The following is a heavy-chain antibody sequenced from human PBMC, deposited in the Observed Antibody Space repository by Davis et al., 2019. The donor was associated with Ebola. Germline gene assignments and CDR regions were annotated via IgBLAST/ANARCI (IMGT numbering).Heavy chain of an antibody. CDR3: ARDHRKIWRDFDY. CDR2: IKQDGSEK. Sequence: GGSLRLSCAASGFTFSSYLMSWVRQAPGKGLEWVANIKQDGSEKYYVDSVKGRFTISRDNAKNSLYLQMNSLRAEDTAVYYCARDHRKIWRDFDYWGQGTLVTVSS. D-gene: IGHD5-24*01. CDR1: GFTFSSYL. J-gene: IGHJ4*02. V-gene: IGHV3-7*01.